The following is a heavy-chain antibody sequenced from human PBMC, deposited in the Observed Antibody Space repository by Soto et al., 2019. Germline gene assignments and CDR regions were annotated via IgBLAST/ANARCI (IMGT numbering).Heavy chain of an antibody. V-gene: IGHV4-39*01. CDR3: ARHPTIYCSSTSCHVWYFDL. D-gene: IGHD2-2*01. CDR2: IYYSGST. J-gene: IGHJ2*01. Sequence: QLQLQESGPGLVKPSETLSLTCTVSGGSISSSSYYWGWIRQPPGKGLEWIGSIYYSGSTYYNPSPKSRVTIPVDTSKNQFPRKLSSVPAADTAVYYCARHPTIYCSSTSCHVWYFDLWGRGTLVTVSS. CDR1: GGSISSSSYY.